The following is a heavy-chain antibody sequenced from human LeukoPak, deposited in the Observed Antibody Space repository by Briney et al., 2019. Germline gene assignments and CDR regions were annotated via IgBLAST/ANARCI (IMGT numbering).Heavy chain of an antibody. CDR2: IYYSGGT. D-gene: IGHD6-6*01. V-gene: IGHV4-59*01. J-gene: IGHJ3*02. Sequence: SETLSLTCTVSGGSISSYFWTWVRQAPGKGLEWIGYIYYSGGTNYNPSLKSRVTISVDMSRNQISLNLSSVTPADTAVYYCAREVRDSSSSSDIWGQGTMVIVSS. CDR3: AREVRDSSSSSDI. CDR1: GGSISSYF.